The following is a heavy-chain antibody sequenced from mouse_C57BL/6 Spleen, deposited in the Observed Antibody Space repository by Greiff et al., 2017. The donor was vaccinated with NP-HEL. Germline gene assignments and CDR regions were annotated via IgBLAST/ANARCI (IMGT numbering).Heavy chain of an antibody. CDR3: ARRDSDGYYYAMDY. V-gene: IGHV1-82*01. Sequence: QVQLQQSGPELVKPGASVKISCKASGYAFSSFWMNWVKQRPGKGLEWIGRIYPGDGDTNYNGKFKGKATLTADKSSSTAYMQLSSLTSEDSAVYFCARRDSDGYYYAMDYWGQGTSVTVSS. CDR2: IYPGDGDT. CDR1: GYAFSSFW. J-gene: IGHJ4*01. D-gene: IGHD2-3*01.